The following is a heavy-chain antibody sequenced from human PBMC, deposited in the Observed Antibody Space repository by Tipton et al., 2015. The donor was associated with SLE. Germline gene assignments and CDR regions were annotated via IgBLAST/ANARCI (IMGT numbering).Heavy chain of an antibody. J-gene: IGHJ4*02. D-gene: IGHD6-13*01. CDR2: INHSGST. Sequence: TLSLTCAVSRGSFTDYYWSWIRQPPGKGPEWIGEINHSGSTNYNPSLKSRVTISVDTSKNQFSLKLSSVTAADTAVYYCAREGIAAAGLWGQGTLVTVSS. CDR1: RGSFTDYY. V-gene: IGHV4-34*01. CDR3: AREGIAAAGL.